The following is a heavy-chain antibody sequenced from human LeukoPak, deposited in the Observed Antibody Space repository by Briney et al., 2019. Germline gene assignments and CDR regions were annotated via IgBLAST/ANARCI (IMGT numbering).Heavy chain of an antibody. V-gene: IGHV5-51*01. Sequence: GESLKISCKGSGYSFTRYWIGWVRQMPGKGLEWMGIIYPGDSDTRYSPSFQGQVTISADKSISTAYLQWSSLKASDTAMYYCARSTGYSYGMVQPDYWGQGTLVTVSS. CDR3: ARSTGYSYGMVQPDY. J-gene: IGHJ4*02. CDR2: IYPGDSDT. D-gene: IGHD5-18*01. CDR1: GYSFTRYW.